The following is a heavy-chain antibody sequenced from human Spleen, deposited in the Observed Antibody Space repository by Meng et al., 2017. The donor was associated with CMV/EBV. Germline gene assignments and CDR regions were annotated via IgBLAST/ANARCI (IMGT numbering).Heavy chain of an antibody. Sequence: RVESGAELGKPGASVKVSCKASGDTFTDYYRHWVRQAPGQGLEWMGCINPNSGDTNYAQKFQGRVTMTRDTSISTAYMELSRLRSDDTAVYYCTRDAHLTTVTPNWFDPWGQGTLVTVSS. CDR3: TRDAHLTTVTPNWFDP. J-gene: IGHJ5*02. CDR2: INPNSGDT. D-gene: IGHD4-17*01. CDR1: GDTFTDYY. V-gene: IGHV1-2*02.